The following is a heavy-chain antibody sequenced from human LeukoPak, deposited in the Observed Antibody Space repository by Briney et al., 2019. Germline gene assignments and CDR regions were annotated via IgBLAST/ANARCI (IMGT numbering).Heavy chain of an antibody. V-gene: IGHV3-21*01. J-gene: IGHJ4*02. D-gene: IGHD5-12*01. Sequence: GGSLRLSCAASGFTVGNNYVNWVRQAPGKGLEWVSSISSSSSYIYYADSVKGRFTISRDNARNSLYLQMNSLRAEDTAVYYCARDHGYSGYDLYYFDYWGQGTLVTVSS. CDR1: GFTVGNNY. CDR3: ARDHGYSGYDLYYFDY. CDR2: ISSSSSYI.